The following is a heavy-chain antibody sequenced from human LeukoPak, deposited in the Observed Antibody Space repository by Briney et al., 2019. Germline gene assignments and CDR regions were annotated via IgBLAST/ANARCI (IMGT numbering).Heavy chain of an antibody. J-gene: IGHJ6*02. CDR2: INPNSGGT. V-gene: IGHV1-2*02. D-gene: IGHD1-26*01. CDR3: ARGAHSGSYDDYYYYGMDV. CDR1: GYTFTGYY. Sequence: ASVKVSCKASGYTFTGYYMHWVRQAPGQGLEWMGWINPNSGGTNYAQKFQGRVTMTRDTSISTAYMELSRLRSDDTAVYYCARGAHSGSYDDYYYYGMDVWGQGTTVTVSS.